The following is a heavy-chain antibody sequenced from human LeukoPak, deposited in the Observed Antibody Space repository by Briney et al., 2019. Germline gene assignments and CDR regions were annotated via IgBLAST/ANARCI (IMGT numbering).Heavy chain of an antibody. D-gene: IGHD6-13*01. Sequence: GASVKVSCKASGYSFSGYHMHWVRQAPGQGLEWMGWINPNNGATRSAQKFQGRVTMTRDTSFSTAFLELSGLRSDDTAVYYCARVIRSWYVDYWGQGTLVTVSS. CDR1: GYSFSGYH. CDR2: INPNNGAT. CDR3: ARVIRSWYVDY. J-gene: IGHJ4*02. V-gene: IGHV1-2*02.